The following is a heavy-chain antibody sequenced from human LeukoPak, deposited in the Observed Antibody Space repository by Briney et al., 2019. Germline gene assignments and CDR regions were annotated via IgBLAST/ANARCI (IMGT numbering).Heavy chain of an antibody. D-gene: IGHD4-17*01. CDR2: IIPIFGTA. CDR3: ARDSGSGYYGDSLDYYYYGMDV. CDR1: GYTFTAYY. Sequence: ASVKVSCKASGYTFTAYYIHWVRQAPGQGLEWMGGIIPIFGTANYAQKFQGRVTITADESTSTAYMELSSLRSEDTAVYYCARDSGSGYYGDSLDYYYYGMDVWGQGTTVTVSS. V-gene: IGHV1-69*13. J-gene: IGHJ6*02.